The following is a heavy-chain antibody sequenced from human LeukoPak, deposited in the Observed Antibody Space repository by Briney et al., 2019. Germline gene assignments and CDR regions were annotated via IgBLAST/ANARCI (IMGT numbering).Heavy chain of an antibody. J-gene: IGHJ1*01. CDR3: ARDDRIARRAEYFQH. CDR1: GFTFSSYA. Sequence: GGSLRLSCAASGFTFSSYAMHWVRQAPGKGLEWVAVISYDGSNKYYADSVKGRFTISRDNSKNTLYLQMNSLRAEDTAVYYCARDDRIARRAEYFQHWGQGTLVTVSS. CDR2: ISYDGSNK. V-gene: IGHV3-30-3*01. D-gene: IGHD6-13*01.